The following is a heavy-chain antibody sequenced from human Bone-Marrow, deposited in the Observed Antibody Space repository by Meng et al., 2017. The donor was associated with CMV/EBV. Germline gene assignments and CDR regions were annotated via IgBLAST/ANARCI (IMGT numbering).Heavy chain of an antibody. J-gene: IGHJ6*02. V-gene: IGHV1-2*02. CDR3: AGMRMPGPYYYYGMDV. Sequence: ASVKVSCKASGYSFTGYYMHWVRQAPGQGLEWMGWINPNSGGTNYAQKFQGRVTMTRDTSISTAYMELSRLRSDDTAVYYCAGMRMPGPYYYYGMDVWGQGTTVTFSS. CDR2: INPNSGGT. CDR1: GYSFTGYY. D-gene: IGHD1-14*01.